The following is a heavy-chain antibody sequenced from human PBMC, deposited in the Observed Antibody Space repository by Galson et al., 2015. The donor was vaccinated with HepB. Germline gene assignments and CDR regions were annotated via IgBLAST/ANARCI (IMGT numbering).Heavy chain of an antibody. V-gene: IGHV3-33*01. CDR3: ARDQQQLARFDY. CDR1: GLTFSNYG. D-gene: IGHD6-13*01. J-gene: IGHJ4*02. Sequence: SLRLSCAASGLTFSNYGMHWVRQPPGKGLEWVAVIWSDGSNKYYADSVKGRFTISRDNSKNTLYLQMNSLRAEDTAVYYCARDQQQLARFDYWGQGTLVTVSS. CDR2: IWSDGSNK.